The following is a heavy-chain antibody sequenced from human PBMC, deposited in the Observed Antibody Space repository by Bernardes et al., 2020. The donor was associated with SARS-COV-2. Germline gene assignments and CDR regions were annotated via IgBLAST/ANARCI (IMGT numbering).Heavy chain of an antibody. J-gene: IGHJ6*02. CDR2: INIYNGHT. V-gene: IGHV1-18*01. CDR1: GYTFSSYG. Sequence: ASVKVSCKASGYTFSSYGISWVRQAPGQGLEWMGWINIYNGHTNYAQKFQGRVTMTTDTSTSTAYMELRYLRSDDTAVYFCARGPYGYCTRPSCSEPGNSYYYYGMDIWGQGTTVTVSS. D-gene: IGHD2-2*03. CDR3: ARGPYGYCTRPSCSEPGNSYYYYGMDI.